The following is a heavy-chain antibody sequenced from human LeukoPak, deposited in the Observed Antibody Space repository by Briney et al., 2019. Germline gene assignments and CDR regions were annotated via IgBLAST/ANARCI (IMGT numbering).Heavy chain of an antibody. CDR2: IYYSGST. CDR1: GGSNSRYY. V-gene: IGHV4-59*08. J-gene: IGHJ5*02. Sequence: KPSETLSLTCTLSGGSNSRYYWSWIRQPPGKGLEWIGYIYYSGSTNYNPSLKSRVTISVDTSKNQFSLKLSSVTAADTAVYYCASLHWYGSSGPWGQGTLVTVSS. CDR3: ASLHWYGSSGP. D-gene: IGHD3-10*01.